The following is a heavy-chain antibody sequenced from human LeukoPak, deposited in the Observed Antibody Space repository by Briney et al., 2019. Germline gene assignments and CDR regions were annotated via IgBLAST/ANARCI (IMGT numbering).Heavy chain of an antibody. D-gene: IGHD3-10*01. J-gene: IGHJ5*02. CDR2: INTDGSAT. CDR3: ARAQYGWFDP. Sequence: PGGSLRLSCAVSDFLFSSYWMHWVRQAPGKGLVWVSRINTDGSATTYADSVKGRFTISRDNAKNTLYLQMKSLRAEDTAVYYSARAQYGWFDPWGQGTLVTVSS. V-gene: IGHV3-74*03. CDR1: DFLFSSYW.